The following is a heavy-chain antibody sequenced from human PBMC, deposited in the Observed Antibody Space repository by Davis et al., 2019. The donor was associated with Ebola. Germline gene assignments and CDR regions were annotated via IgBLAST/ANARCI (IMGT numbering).Heavy chain of an antibody. CDR1: GFTLSDYY. J-gene: IGHJ6*02. Sequence: GESPKTSCAASGFTLSDYYMSWIRQAPGKGLEWVSSIRSSDTTIYYSDPVKGRFTVSRDNAKNSLYLQMNSLRAEDTAVYYCARDKRSSWYGGMDVWGQGTTVTVSS. CDR2: IRSSDTTI. D-gene: IGHD6-19*01. CDR3: ARDKRSSWYGGMDV. V-gene: IGHV3-11*01.